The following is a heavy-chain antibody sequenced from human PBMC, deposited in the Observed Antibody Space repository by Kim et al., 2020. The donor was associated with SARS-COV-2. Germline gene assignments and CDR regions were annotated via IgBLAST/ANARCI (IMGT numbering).Heavy chain of an antibody. D-gene: IGHD2-15*01. CDR1: GGSISPYY. CDR3: ARSSVGSGTLQH. J-gene: IGHJ1*01. CDR2: IYHNGVT. V-gene: IGHV4-59*13. Sequence: SETLSLTCTVSGGSISPYYWSWIRQPPGKGLEWIGSIYHNGVTTYSPSLESRVTMSVDTSKTQFSLKLKSVTTADAAVYFCARSSVGSGTLQHWGPGALV.